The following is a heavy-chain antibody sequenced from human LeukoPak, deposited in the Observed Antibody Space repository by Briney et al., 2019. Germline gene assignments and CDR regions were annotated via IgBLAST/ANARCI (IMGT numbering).Heavy chain of an antibody. J-gene: IGHJ6*02. Sequence: SVKVSCKASGGTFGSYAISWVRQAPGQGLEWMGRIIPIFGIANYAQKFQGRVTITADKSTSTAYMELSSQRSEDTAVYYCARGCYYYGSGSYCLYGMDVWGQGTTVTVSS. CDR2: IIPIFGIA. CDR1: GGTFGSYA. V-gene: IGHV1-69*04. D-gene: IGHD3-10*01. CDR3: ARGCYYYGSGSYCLYGMDV.